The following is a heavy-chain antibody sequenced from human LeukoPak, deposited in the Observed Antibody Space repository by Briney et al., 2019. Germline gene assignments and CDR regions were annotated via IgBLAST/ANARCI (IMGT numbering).Heavy chain of an antibody. J-gene: IGHJ5*02. CDR2: TYYRSKWYN. CDR1: GDSVSNNSVA. V-gene: IGHV6-1*01. CDR3: AKGQVKNWFFP. Sequence: SQTLSLTCAISGDSVSNNSVAWNWIRQSPSRGLEWLGRTYYRSKWYNDYAVSMKSRISINPDTSKNQFSLQLNSVTPEDTAIYFCAKGQVKNWFFPWDQGTLVTVSS.